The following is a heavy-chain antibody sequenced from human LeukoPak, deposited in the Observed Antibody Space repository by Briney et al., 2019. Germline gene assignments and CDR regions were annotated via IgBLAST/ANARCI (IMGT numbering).Heavy chain of an antibody. D-gene: IGHD6-13*01. CDR1: GYTFTGNY. V-gene: IGHV1-2*04. J-gene: IGHJ4*02. Sequence: ASVKVSCKASGYTFTGNYMHWVRQAPGQGLEWMGWINPNSGGTNYAQKFQGWVTMTRDTSISTAYMELSRLRSDDTAVYYCARTMYSSSWYVLDYWGRGTLVTVSS. CDR2: INPNSGGT. CDR3: ARTMYSSSWYVLDY.